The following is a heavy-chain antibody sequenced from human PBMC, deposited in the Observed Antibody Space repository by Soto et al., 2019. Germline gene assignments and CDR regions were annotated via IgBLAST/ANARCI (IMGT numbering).Heavy chain of an antibody. Sequence: QLVTSGGTLVQPGGSLRLSCAASGFVVGDNYLRWFRQAPGKGLEWVSLIYSNGATFYADSVKGRFTISRDNSKNTVYLQMTRLRGEDTAVYYCMRDATFIWVGGRGTLVTVSS. CDR3: MRDATFIWV. CDR1: GFVVGDNY. D-gene: IGHD7-27*01. CDR2: IYSNGAT. V-gene: IGHV3-66*01. J-gene: IGHJ4*02.